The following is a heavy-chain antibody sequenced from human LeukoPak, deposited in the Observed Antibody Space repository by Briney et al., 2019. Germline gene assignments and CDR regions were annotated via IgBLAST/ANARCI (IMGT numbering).Heavy chain of an antibody. CDR1: GGSMSSSSYY. CDR3: GRELLDYYDSSGYWD. D-gene: IGHD3-22*01. Sequence: SHTLSLTRTVSGGSMSSSSYYCGSIRQPPGKVLEWIGSIYYSGSACYNVSLQSRDTISRDTSKNQVSLELSSLTAADTAVYYCGRELLDYYDSSGYWDWGQGTLVTVSS. CDR2: IYYSGSA. V-gene: IGHV4-39*02. J-gene: IGHJ4*02.